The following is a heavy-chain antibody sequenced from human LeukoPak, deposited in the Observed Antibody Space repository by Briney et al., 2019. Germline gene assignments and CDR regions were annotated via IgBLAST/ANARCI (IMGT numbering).Heavy chain of an antibody. CDR2: IIPIFGTA. J-gene: IGHJ6*02. D-gene: IGHD6-6*01. CDR1: GGTFSSYA. V-gene: IGHV1-69*13. CDR3: ATGTIAAPYYYYGMDV. Sequence: SVKVSCKASGGTFSSYAISWVRQAPGQGLEWMGGIIPIFGTANYAQKFQGRVTITADESTSTAYMELSSLRSEDTAVYYCATGTIAAPYYYYGMDVWGQGTTVTVSS.